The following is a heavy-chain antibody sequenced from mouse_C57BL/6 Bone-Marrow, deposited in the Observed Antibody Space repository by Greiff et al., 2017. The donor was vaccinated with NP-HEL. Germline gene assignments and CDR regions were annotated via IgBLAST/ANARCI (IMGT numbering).Heavy chain of an antibody. J-gene: IGHJ3*01. CDR3: ARNYSNSWFAY. Sequence: EVKLMESGAELVKPGASVKLSCTASGFNINDYYMNWVKQRTEQGLEWIGRIDPEDGETKYAPKFQGKATITADTSSNTAYLQLSSLTSDDTAVYYCARNYSNSWFAYWGQGTLVTVSA. CDR1: GFNINDYY. CDR2: IDPEDGET. D-gene: IGHD2-5*01. V-gene: IGHV14-2*01.